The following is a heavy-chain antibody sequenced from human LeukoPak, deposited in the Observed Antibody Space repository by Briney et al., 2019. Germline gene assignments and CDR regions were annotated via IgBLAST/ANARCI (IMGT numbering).Heavy chain of an antibody. CDR3: ARHEGWWYFDL. CDR1: GGSISSSSYY. V-gene: IGHV4-39*01. CDR2: FYYSGST. J-gene: IGHJ2*01. Sequence: SETLSLTCTVSGGSISSSSYYWGWIRQPPGKGLEWIGSFYYSGSTYYNPSLKSRVTISVDTSKNQFSLKLSSVTAADTAVYYCARHEGWWYFDLWGRGTLVTVSS. D-gene: IGHD6-19*01.